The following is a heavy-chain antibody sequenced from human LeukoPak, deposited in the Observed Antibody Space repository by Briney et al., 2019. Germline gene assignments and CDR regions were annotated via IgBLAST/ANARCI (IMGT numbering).Heavy chain of an antibody. CDR1: GFIVSSNY. J-gene: IGHJ6*02. Sequence: GGSLRLSCAASGFIVSSNYMSWVRQAPGKGLEWVANIKQDGSEKYYVDSVKGRFTISRDNAKNSLYLQMNSLRAEDTAVYYCARGGSRAAAEDYYGMDVWGQGTTVTVSS. CDR2: IKQDGSEK. CDR3: ARGGSRAAAEDYYGMDV. D-gene: IGHD6-13*01. V-gene: IGHV3-7*03.